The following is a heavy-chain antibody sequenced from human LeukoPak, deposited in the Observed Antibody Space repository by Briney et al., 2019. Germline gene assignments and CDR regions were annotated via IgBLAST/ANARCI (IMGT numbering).Heavy chain of an antibody. J-gene: IGHJ5*02. CDR1: GFTFSSYA. CDR2: ISYDGSNK. V-gene: IGHV3-30-3*01. Sequence: GGSLRLSCAASGFTFSSYAMHWVRQAPGKGLEWVAVISYDGSNKYYADSVKGRFTISRDNSKNTLYLQMNSLRAEDTAVYYCVRAVVVAASYRFDPWGQGTLVTVSS. D-gene: IGHD2-15*01. CDR3: VRAVVVAASYRFDP.